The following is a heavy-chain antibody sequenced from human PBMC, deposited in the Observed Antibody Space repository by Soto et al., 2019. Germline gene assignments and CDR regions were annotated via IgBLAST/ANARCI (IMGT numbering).Heavy chain of an antibody. CDR1: GFPFNTYA. CDR3: AKDLRPGLVVPTKSGFDP. J-gene: IGHJ5*02. Sequence: PGGSLRLSCEASGFPFNTYAMTWFHQLPGMGLEWVSTTSIGGNTDFAESVRGRFSVSRDNSKNTLYLQMTNLRAEDAAIYFCAKDLRPGLVVPTKSGFDPWGQGTRVTV. D-gene: IGHD3-10*01. V-gene: IGHV3-23*01. CDR2: TSIGGNT.